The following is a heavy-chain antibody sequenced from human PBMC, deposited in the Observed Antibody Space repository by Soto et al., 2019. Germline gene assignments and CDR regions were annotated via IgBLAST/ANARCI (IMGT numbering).Heavy chain of an antibody. CDR1: CFTFSSYG. D-gene: IGHD5-18*01. CDR2: IWYDGSNK. CDR3: ASFRGYSYGYYYYGMDV. J-gene: IGHJ6*02. V-gene: IGHV3-33*01. Sequence: CSLRLSCAASCFTFSSYGMHWVRQAPGKGLEWVSVIWYDGSNKYYADSVKGRFTISRDNSKNTLYLQMNSLRAEDTAVYYCASFRGYSYGYYYYGMDVWGQETTVTVYS.